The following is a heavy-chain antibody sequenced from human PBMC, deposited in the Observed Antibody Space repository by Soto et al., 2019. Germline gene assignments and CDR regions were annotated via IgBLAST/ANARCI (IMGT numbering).Heavy chain of an antibody. V-gene: IGHV3-23*01. CDR2: ISENDGST. D-gene: IGHD2-8*01. J-gene: IGHJ4*02. CDR3: AKSKEVYDY. CDR1: GFTFRSYG. Sequence: GGSLRLSCAASGFTFRSYGMTWVRQAPGKGLEWVSGISENDGSTYYADSVKGRFTISRDNSKNTLYLQMNSLRAEDTAVYYCAKSKEVYDYWGQGTLVTVSS.